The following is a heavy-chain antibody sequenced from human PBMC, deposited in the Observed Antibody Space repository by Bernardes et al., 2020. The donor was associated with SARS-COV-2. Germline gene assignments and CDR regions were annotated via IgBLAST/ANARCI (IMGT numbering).Heavy chain of an antibody. CDR3: ARQIGRGILGGMDV. V-gene: IGHV1-69*10. J-gene: IGHJ6*02. CDR2: IIPVLGMT. CDR1: GGTFNNYG. D-gene: IGHD3-16*01. Sequence: SVKVSCKASGGTFNNYGISWVRQAPGQGLEWMGGIIPVLGMTKNAQNFQGRVTITADKSTGTAYMELSSLRSDDTAMYYCARQIGRGILGGMDVWGQGTTVTVSS.